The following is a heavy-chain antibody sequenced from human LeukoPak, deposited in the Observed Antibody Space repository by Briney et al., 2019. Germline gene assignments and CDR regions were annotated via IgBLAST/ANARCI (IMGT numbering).Heavy chain of an antibody. CDR3: ATDLPRPQWLGYFDY. CDR1: GFTFSSYA. V-gene: IGHV3-23*01. J-gene: IGHJ4*02. D-gene: IGHD6-19*01. Sequence: GGSLRLSCAASGFTFSSYAMSWVRQAPGKGLEWVSAISGSGGSTYYADSVKGRFTISRDNSKNTLYLQMNSLRAEDTAVYYCATDLPRPQWLGYFDYWGQGTLVTVSS. CDR2: ISGSGGST.